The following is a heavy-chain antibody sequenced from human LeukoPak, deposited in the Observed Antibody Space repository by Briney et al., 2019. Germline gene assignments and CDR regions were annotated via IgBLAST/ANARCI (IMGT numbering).Heavy chain of an antibody. CDR1: GLTFSSYG. V-gene: IGHV3-7*01. D-gene: IGHD1-26*01. CDR2: IKQDGSEK. CDR3: ARDKWELVL. J-gene: IGHJ4*02. Sequence: GGTLRLSCVASGLTFSSYGLSWVRQAPGKGLEWVANIKQDGSEKYYVDSVKGRFTISRDNAKNSLYLQMNSLRAEDTAVYYCARDKWELVLWGQGTLVTVSS.